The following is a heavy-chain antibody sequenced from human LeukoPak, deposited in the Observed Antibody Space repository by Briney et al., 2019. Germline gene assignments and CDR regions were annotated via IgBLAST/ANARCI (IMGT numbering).Heavy chain of an antibody. J-gene: IGHJ4*02. CDR3: AMGYDYGDYWAG. Sequence: SETLSLTCTVSGGSISSDSYYWGWIRQPPGKGLEWIGAIYYSGSTYYNPSLKSRVTISVDTSKNQFSLKLSSVTAADTAVYYCAMGYDYGDYWAGWGQGTLVTVSS. V-gene: IGHV4-39*07. CDR2: IYYSGST. D-gene: IGHD4-17*01. CDR1: GGSISSDSYY.